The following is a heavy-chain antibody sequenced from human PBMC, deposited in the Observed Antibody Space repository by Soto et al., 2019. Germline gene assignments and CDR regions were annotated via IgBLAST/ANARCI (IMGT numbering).Heavy chain of an antibody. V-gene: IGHV3-21*01. CDR3: AREMITFGGVIVSGAFDI. CDR2: ISSSSSYI. CDR1: GFTFSSYS. D-gene: IGHD3-16*02. J-gene: IGHJ3*02. Sequence: EVQLVESGGGLVKPGGSLRLSCAASGFTFSSYSMNWVRQAPGKGLEWVSSISSSSSYIYYADSVKGRFTISRDNAKNSLYLQMNSLRAEDTAVYYCAREMITFGGVIVSGAFDIWGQGTMVTVSS.